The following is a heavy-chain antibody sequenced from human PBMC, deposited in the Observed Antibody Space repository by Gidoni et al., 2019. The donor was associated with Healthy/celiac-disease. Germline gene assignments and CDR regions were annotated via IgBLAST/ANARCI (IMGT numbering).Heavy chain of an antibody. V-gene: IGHV4-34*01. CDR3: ARGPWQGTMIVVVIQGFDP. J-gene: IGHJ5*02. D-gene: IGHD3-22*01. CDR2: INHSVSP. Sequence: QVQLQQWGAGLLKPSETLSLTCAVYGGSFSGYYWSGIRQPPGKGLGWIGEINHSVSPNYNPSLNSRVTISVDTSKNQFSLKLSSVTSSVTAVYYCARGPWQGTMIVVVIQGFDPLGQGPLVTVSS. CDR1: GGSFSGYY.